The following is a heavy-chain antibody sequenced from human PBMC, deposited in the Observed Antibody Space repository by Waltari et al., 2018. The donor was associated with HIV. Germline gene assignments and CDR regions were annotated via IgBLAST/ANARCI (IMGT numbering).Heavy chain of an antibody. D-gene: IGHD1-26*01. J-gene: IGHJ4*02. CDR1: GFTLSRYR. Sequence: EVQLVESGGGLVQPGGSLRLSCAASGFTLSRYRMNWVRQAPGKGLEWVSYISSSGSTIYYADSVRGRFTISRDNAKNSLYLQLNSLRAEDTAVYYCARDYSGTYADFDYWGQGTLVTVSS. CDR3: ARDYSGTYADFDY. V-gene: IGHV3-48*01. CDR2: ISSSGSTI.